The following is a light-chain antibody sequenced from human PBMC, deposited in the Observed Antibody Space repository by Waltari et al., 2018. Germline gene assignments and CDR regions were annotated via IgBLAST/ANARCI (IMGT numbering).Light chain of an antibody. CDR1: HSNLGSNY. J-gene: IGLJ1*01. Sequence: QSVLTQPPSASETPGPRVTIPCSGTHSNLGSNYLHWYAHLPGSAPKLLIYRNNLRPSGVPDRFSASKYGTLASLVISGLRSEDEGVYYCASWDESHYVFGGGTTVTVL. V-gene: IGLV1-47*01. CDR3: ASWDESHYV. CDR2: RNN.